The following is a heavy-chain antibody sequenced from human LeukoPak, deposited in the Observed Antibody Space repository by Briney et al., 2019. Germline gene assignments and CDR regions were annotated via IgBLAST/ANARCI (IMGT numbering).Heavy chain of an antibody. CDR2: ISAYNGNT. D-gene: IGHD3-10*01. CDR3: ARQGRAVYYYGSGEPIDY. CDR1: GYTFTSYG. Sequence: GASVKVSCKASGYTFTSYGINWVRQAPGQGLEWMGWISAYNGNTNYAQKLQGRVTMTTDTSTSTAYMELRSLRSDDTAVYYCARQGRAVYYYGSGEPIDYWGQGTLVTVSS. V-gene: IGHV1-18*01. J-gene: IGHJ4*02.